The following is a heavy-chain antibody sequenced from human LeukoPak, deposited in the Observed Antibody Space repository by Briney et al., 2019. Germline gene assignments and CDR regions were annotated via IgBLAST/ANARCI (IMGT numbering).Heavy chain of an antibody. CDR3: ARLDISPYNWFDP. D-gene: IGHD3-9*01. CDR2: IYSGGST. V-gene: IGHV3-66*04. J-gene: IGHJ5*02. Sequence: GGSLRLSCAASGFTVSSNYMSWVRQAPGKGLEWVSVIYSGGSTYYADSVKGRFTISRDNSKYTLYLQMNSLRAEDTAVYYCARLDISPYNWFDPWGQGTLVTVSS. CDR1: GFTVSSNY.